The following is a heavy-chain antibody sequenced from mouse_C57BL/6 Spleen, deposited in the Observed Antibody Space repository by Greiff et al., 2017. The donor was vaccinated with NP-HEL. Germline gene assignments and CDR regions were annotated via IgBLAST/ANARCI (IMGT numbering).Heavy chain of an antibody. CDR2: IHPNSGST. Sequence: QVQLQQSGAELVKPGASVKLSCKASGYTFTSYWMHWVKQRPGQGLEWIGMIHPNSGSTNYNEKFKSKATLTVDKSSSTAYMQLSSLTSEDSAVYYCARQLITTVVATEFDYWGQGTTLTVSS. V-gene: IGHV1-64*01. CDR1: GYTFTSYW. CDR3: ARQLITTVVATEFDY. J-gene: IGHJ2*01. D-gene: IGHD1-1*01.